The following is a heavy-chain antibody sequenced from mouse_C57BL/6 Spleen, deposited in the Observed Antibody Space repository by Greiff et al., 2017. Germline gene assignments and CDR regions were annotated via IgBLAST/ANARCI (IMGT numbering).Heavy chain of an antibody. V-gene: IGHV1-15*01. J-gene: IGHJ4*01. CDR1: GYTFTDYE. CDR2: IDPETGGT. Sequence: QVQLQQSGAELVRPGASVTLSCKASGYTFTDYEMHWVKQTPVHGLEWIGAIDPETGGTAYNQKFKGKAILTADKSSSTAYMELRSLTSEDSAVYNCTRGGYEDAMDYWGQGTSVTVSS. D-gene: IGHD2-2*01. CDR3: TRGGYEDAMDY.